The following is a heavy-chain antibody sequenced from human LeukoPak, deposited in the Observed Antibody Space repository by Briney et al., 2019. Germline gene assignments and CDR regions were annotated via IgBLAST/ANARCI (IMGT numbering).Heavy chain of an antibody. CDR1: GGSISSYY. J-gene: IGHJ4*02. CDR3: ARSSAYYDYVWGSYRPRYYFDY. D-gene: IGHD3-16*01. Sequence: SEILSLTCTVSGGSISSYYWSWIRQPPGKGLEWIGYIYYSGSTNYNPSLKSRVTISVDTSKNQFSLKLSSVTAADTAVYYCARSSAYYDYVWGSYRPRYYFDYWGQGTLVTVSS. CDR2: IYYSGST. V-gene: IGHV4-59*01.